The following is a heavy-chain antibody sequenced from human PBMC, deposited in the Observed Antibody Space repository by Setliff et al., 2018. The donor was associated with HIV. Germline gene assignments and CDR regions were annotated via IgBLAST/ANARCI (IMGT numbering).Heavy chain of an antibody. J-gene: IGHJ4*02. Sequence: LRLSCAASGFTFNSYAMSWARQAPGKGLEWVATMSGSTGDTYYADSVKGRFTISRDNSKNTLSLQMNSLGAEDTAVYYCANRLRGYNKWYYFDYWGQGTLVTVSS. CDR2: MSGSTGDT. V-gene: IGHV3-23*01. CDR3: ANRLRGYNKWYYFDY. D-gene: IGHD1-1*01. CDR1: GFTFNSYA.